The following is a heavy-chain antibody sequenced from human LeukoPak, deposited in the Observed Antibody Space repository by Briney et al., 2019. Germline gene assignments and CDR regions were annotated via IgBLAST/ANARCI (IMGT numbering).Heavy chain of an antibody. Sequence: SETLSLTCTVSGGSISSYYWSWIRQPPGKGLEWFGYIYYSGSTNYNPSLKSRVTISVDTSKNQFSLKVSSVTAADTAVYYCARDNCGGDCYRYYYGMDVWGQGTTVTVSS. CDR1: GGSISSYY. CDR3: ARDNCGGDCYRYYYGMDV. D-gene: IGHD2-21*02. V-gene: IGHV4-59*12. CDR2: IYYSGST. J-gene: IGHJ6*02.